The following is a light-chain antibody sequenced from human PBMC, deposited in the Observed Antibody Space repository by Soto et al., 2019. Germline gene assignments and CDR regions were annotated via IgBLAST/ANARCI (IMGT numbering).Light chain of an antibody. V-gene: IGKV3-11*01. CDR2: DAY. CDR1: QSFRCL. CDR3: QQRHMWPIT. J-gene: IGKJ5*01. Sequence: EVVLTQSPVTLSLSPGERATLSCRASQSFRCLLAWYQQKPGQAPRLLIYDAYNRATGIPPRVSGSGSGTDFTLTISSLEHEDSAVYYCQQRHMWPITFGQGTRLEIK.